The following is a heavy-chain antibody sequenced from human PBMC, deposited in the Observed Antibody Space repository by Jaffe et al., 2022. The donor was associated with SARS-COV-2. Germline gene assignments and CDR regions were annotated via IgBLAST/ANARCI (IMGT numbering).Heavy chain of an antibody. CDR3: ARGGGGGLWFGDSLYSSSFDY. CDR1: GGSFSNYN. V-gene: IGHV4-34*01. Sequence: VQLQQWGAGLLKPSETLSLTCAVYGGSFSNYNWNWIRQPPGKGLEWIGETNHRQNTNYNPSLKSRVTISLDTSNNQFSLKLTSVTAADTAVYYCARGGGGGLWFGDSLYSSSFDYWGQGTLVTVSS. CDR2: TNHRQNT. D-gene: IGHD3-10*01. J-gene: IGHJ4*02.